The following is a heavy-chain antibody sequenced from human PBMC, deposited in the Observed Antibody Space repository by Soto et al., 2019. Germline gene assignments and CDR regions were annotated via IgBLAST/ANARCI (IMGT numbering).Heavy chain of an antibody. Sequence: ASVKVSCKASGGSFTYTLSWVRQAPGQGLEWMGGIIPIFGTANYAQKFQGRVTITADESTKTAYMELSTLRSEDTAVYYCARLHSHGTYGMDVWGQGTTVTVAS. V-gene: IGHV1-69*13. CDR3: ARLHSHGTYGMDV. J-gene: IGHJ6*02. D-gene: IGHD5-18*01. CDR1: GGSFTYT. CDR2: IIPIFGTA.